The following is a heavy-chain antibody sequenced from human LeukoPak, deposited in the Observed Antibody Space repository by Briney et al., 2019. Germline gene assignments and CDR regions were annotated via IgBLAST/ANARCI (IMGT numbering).Heavy chain of an antibody. V-gene: IGHV4-4*02. Sequence: SETLSLTCAVSGGSISSSSGNCWTWVRQPPGKGLEWIGEIYHSGSTNYNPSLKSRVTMLLDKSKNQFSLKLSSVTAADTAVYYCARNGGNSDFDYWGQGTLVTVSS. D-gene: IGHD4-23*01. CDR2: IYHSGST. CDR3: ARNGGNSDFDY. CDR1: GGSISSSSGNC. J-gene: IGHJ4*02.